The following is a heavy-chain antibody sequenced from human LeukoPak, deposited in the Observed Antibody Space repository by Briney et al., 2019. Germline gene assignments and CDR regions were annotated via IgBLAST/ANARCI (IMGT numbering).Heavy chain of an antibody. J-gene: IGHJ4*02. V-gene: IGHV3-23*01. CDR1: GFTFSSYA. CDR2: ISGSVGST. Sequence: PGGSLRLSCAASGFTFSSYAMSWVRQAPGKGLEWVPVISGSVGSTYYADSVKGRFTVSRDNSKNTLYLQMNSLRAEDTAVYYCAKAGNWAFDYWGQGTLVTVSS. CDR3: AKAGNWAFDY. D-gene: IGHD7-27*01.